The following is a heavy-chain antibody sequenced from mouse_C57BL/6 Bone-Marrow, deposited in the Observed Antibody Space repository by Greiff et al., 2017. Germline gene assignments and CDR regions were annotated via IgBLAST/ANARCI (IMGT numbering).Heavy chain of an antibody. CDR1: GYSITSGYY. V-gene: IGHV3-6*01. D-gene: IGHD1-1*01. CDR3: ARDGITTVVADWYCDV. J-gene: IGHJ1*03. Sequence: EVQLVESGPGLVKPSQSLSLTCSVTGYSITSGYYWNWIRQFPGNKLEWMGYISYDGSNNYNPSLKNRISITRDTSKNQFFLKLNSVTTEDTATYYCARDGITTVVADWYCDVWGTGTTVTVSS. CDR2: ISYDGSN.